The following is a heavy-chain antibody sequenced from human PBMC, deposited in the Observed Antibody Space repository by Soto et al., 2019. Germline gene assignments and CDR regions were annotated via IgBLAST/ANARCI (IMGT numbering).Heavy chain of an antibody. CDR1: GFTFSDYY. CDR2: ISSSSSYP. Sequence: GGSLRLSCAASGFTFSDYYMSWIRQAPGKGLEWVSYISSSSSYPNYADSVKGRFTISRDNAKNSLYLQMNSLRAEDTAVYYCARVAQGRARNFDTYCSGGSCYGEYYYGMDVWGQGTTVTVSS. D-gene: IGHD2-15*01. V-gene: IGHV3-11*06. CDR3: ARVAQGRARNFDTYCSGGSCYGEYYYGMDV. J-gene: IGHJ6*02.